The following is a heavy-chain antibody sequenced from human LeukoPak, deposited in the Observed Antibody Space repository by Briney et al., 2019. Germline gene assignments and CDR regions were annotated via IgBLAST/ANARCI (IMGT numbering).Heavy chain of an antibody. J-gene: IGHJ4*02. V-gene: IGHV4-31*03. Sequence: SQTLSLTCTVSGGSIYSGGYYWSWIRQHPGRGLEWIGNIYYSGTTYYNPSLKSRITISVDTSKNQFSLELTSVTAADTAVYYCARDSDRYGPLGYWGQGTLVTVSS. CDR3: ARDSDRYGPLGY. CDR2: IYYSGTT. D-gene: IGHD3-16*01. CDR1: GGSIYSGGYY.